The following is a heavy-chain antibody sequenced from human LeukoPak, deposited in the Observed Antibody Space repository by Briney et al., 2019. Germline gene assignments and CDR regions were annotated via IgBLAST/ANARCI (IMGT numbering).Heavy chain of an antibody. Sequence: SGTLSLTCGVSGGSISNTNWWSWVRQPPGQGLEWIGEISLSGLTNYNPSLKSRVTISVDTSKNHFPLKLSSVTAADTAVYHCARHGNYYDSSGYNYYFDYWGQGTLGTVSS. CDR3: ARHGNYYDSSGYNYYFDY. CDR2: ISLSGLT. D-gene: IGHD3-22*01. CDR1: GGSISNTNW. V-gene: IGHV4-4*02. J-gene: IGHJ4*02.